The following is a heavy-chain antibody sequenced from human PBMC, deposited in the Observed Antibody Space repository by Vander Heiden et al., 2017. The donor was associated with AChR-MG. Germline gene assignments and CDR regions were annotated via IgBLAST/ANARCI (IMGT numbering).Heavy chain of an antibody. Sequence: QVQLVESGGGVVQPGGSLRLSCAASGFTFSSYDMHWVRQAPGRGLEWVAFIRYDGSTKYYAESVKGRSTISRDNSKNTLYLQMNSLRTEDTAVYYCAKRIAVAGEDYWGQGTLVTVSS. V-gene: IGHV3-30*02. CDR2: IRYDGSTK. J-gene: IGHJ4*02. CDR1: GFTFSSYD. CDR3: AKRIAVAGEDY. D-gene: IGHD6-19*01.